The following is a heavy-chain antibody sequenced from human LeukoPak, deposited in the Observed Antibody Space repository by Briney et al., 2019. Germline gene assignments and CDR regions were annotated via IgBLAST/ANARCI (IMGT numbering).Heavy chain of an antibody. D-gene: IGHD2-15*01. CDR3: ARHRCSGGSCYPMNWFDP. CDR1: GGSISSSNYY. Sequence: SQTLSLTCTVSGGSISSSNYYWSWIRQPAGKGLEWIGRIYTSGTTNYNPSLKSRVTISIDTSKNQFSLKLSSVTAADTAVYYCARHRCSGGSCYPMNWFDPWGQGTLVTVSS. V-gene: IGHV4-61*02. CDR2: IYTSGTT. J-gene: IGHJ5*02.